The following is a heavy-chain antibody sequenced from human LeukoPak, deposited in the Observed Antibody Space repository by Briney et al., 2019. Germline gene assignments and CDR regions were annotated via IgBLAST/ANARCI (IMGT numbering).Heavy chain of an antibody. CDR3: ARGRYGSGASDHDY. V-gene: IGHV3-21*01. CDR2: ISSSSSYI. D-gene: IGHD3-10*01. Sequence: PGGSLRLSCAASGFTFSSYSMNWVRQAPGKGLEWASSISSSSSYIYYADSVKGRFTISRDNAKNSLYLQMNSLRAEDTAVYYCARGRYGSGASDHDYWGQGTLVTVSS. CDR1: GFTFSSYS. J-gene: IGHJ4*02.